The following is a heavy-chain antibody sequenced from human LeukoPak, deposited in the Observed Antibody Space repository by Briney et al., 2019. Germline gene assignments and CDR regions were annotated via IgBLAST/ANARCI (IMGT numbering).Heavy chain of an antibody. D-gene: IGHD3-22*01. V-gene: IGHV3-7*01. Sequence: GGSLRLSCAASGFTFSRYWMSWVRQAPGKGLEWVANIKQDGSEKNYVDSVKGRFTISRDNAKNSLYLQMNSLRAEDTAVYYCARDYYDSSGYNRPFDYWGQGTLVTVSS. CDR1: GFTFSRYW. J-gene: IGHJ4*02. CDR2: IKQDGSEK. CDR3: ARDYYDSSGYNRPFDY.